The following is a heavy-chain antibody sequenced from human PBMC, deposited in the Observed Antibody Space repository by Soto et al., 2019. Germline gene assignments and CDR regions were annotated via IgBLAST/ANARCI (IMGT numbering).Heavy chain of an antibody. D-gene: IGHD3-22*01. CDR2: IYHTGTT. Sequence: SETLSLTCTVSGGSINSGDYSWTWIRQPPGKGLEWIGYIYHTGTTYYNMSLKSRVTISVDRSKNQFSLKLSSVTAADTAVYYCTMTDDFDLPYPLFWFDPWGQGTLVTVSS. CDR1: GGSINSGDYS. CDR3: TMTDDFDLPYPLFWFDP. J-gene: IGHJ5*02. V-gene: IGHV4-30-2*01.